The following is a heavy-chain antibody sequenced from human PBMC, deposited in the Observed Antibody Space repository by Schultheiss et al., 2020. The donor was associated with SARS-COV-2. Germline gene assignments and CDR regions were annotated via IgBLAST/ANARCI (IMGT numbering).Heavy chain of an antibody. Sequence: GGSLRLSCAASGFTFSSYWMSWVRQAPGKGLEWVANIKQDGSEKYYVDSVKGRFTISRDNAKNTLYQQMNSLRAEDTAVYYCARDDVRTRWELRGGAFDIWGQGTMVTVSS. CDR1: GFTFSSYW. CDR3: ARDDVRTRWELRGGAFDI. D-gene: IGHD1-26*01. CDR2: IKQDGSEK. V-gene: IGHV3-7*01. J-gene: IGHJ3*02.